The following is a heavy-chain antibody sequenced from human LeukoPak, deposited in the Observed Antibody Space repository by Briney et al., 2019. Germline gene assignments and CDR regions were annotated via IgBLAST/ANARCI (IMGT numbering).Heavy chain of an antibody. J-gene: IGHJ4*02. CDR3: ASSSWLRDANFDC. CDR1: GGSFSGYY. V-gene: IGHV4-34*01. CDR2: INQSGST. D-gene: IGHD6-13*01. Sequence: SETLSLTCAVYGGSFSGYYWTWIRQPPGKGLDWIGEINQSGSTNYNPSLKSRVTISVDMSNNQFSLKLNSVTAADTAVYYCASSSWLRDANFDCWGQGTLVTVSS.